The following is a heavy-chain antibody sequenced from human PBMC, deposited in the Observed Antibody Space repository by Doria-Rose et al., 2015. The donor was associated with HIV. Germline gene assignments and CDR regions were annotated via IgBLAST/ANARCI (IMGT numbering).Heavy chain of an antibody. D-gene: IGHD6-19*01. CDR1: GGSFSGYY. Sequence: VQLQESGAGLLKPSETLSLTCAVYGGSFSGYYWTWIRQPPGKGLEWIGEINHSGGINYNPSLKSRVPMSVHPSKNQFSLTLSSVTAADTAVYYCARRLYGSGRPYDSWGQGTLVSVSS. CDR2: INHSGGI. V-gene: IGHV4-34*01. J-gene: IGHJ4*02. CDR3: ARRLYGSGRPYDS.